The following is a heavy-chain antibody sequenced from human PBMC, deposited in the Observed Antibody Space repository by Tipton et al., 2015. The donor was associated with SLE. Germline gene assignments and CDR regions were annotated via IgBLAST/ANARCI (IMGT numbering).Heavy chain of an antibody. CDR3: ASSQHYYDTVRYFQH. D-gene: IGHD3-22*01. CDR2: INHSGST. J-gene: IGHJ1*01. CDR1: GYSISSGYY. V-gene: IGHV4-38-2*01. Sequence: TLSLTCAVSGYSISSGYYWGWIRQPPGKGLEWIGEINHSGSTNYNPSLKSRVTISVDTSKNQFSLKLSSVTAADTAVYYCASSQHYYDTVRYFQHWGQGTLVTVSS.